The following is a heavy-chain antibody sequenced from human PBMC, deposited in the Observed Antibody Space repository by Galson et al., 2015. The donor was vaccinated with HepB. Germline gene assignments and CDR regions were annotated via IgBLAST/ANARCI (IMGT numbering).Heavy chain of an antibody. V-gene: IGHV3-21*01. J-gene: IGHJ4*02. CDR3: AREVPRRDSSSWYGNYFDY. CDR1: GFTFSSYS. D-gene: IGHD6-13*01. Sequence: SLRLSCAASGFTFSSYSMNWVRQAPGKGLEWVSSIGSSSSNIYYADSVKGRSTISRDNAKNSLYVQMNSLRAEDTAVYYCAREVPRRDSSSWYGNYFDYWGQGTLVTVSS. CDR2: IGSSSSNI.